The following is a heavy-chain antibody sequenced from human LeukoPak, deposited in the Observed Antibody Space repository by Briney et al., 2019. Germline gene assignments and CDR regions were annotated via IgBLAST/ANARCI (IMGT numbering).Heavy chain of an antibody. D-gene: IGHD6-19*01. CDR3: ARGRSPYSSGWVDNY. CDR2: INHSGST. Sequence: PSETLSLTCAVYGGSFSGYYWSWIRQPPGKGLEWIGEINHSGSTNYNPSLKSRVTISVDTSKNQFSLKLSSVTAADTAVYYCARGRSPYSSGWVDNYWGQGTLVTVSS. V-gene: IGHV4-34*01. CDR1: GGSFSGYY. J-gene: IGHJ4*02.